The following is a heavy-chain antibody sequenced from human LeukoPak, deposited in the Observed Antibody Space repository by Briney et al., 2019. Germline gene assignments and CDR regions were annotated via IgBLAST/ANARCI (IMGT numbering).Heavy chain of an antibody. CDR1: GGSISSSSYY. CDR3: ASQLGVWN. J-gene: IGHJ4*02. V-gene: IGHV4-39*07. Sequence: SETLSLTCTVSGGSISSSSYYWGWIRQPPGKGLEWIGSIYHSGSTYYNPSLKSRVTISVDTSKNQFSLKLSSVTAADTAVYYCASQLGVWNWGQGTLGTVSS. D-gene: IGHD7-27*01. CDR2: IYHSGST.